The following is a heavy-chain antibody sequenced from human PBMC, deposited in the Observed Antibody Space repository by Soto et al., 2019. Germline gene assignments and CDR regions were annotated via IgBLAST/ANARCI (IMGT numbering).Heavy chain of an antibody. J-gene: IGHJ3*02. CDR1: GYTFSDHY. Sequence: QVQLGQSGAEVKKPGASVKVSCKASGYTFSDHYMPWVRQAPGQGLEWMGWINPNSGYTNNAQQFQGGVTMPRDPSLSTAHMAVSRLPSAEPAVYYWARDHCISTRRCYHGVDIW. CDR3: ARDHCISTRRCYHGVDI. V-gene: IGHV1-2*02. CDR2: INPNSGYT. D-gene: IGHD2-2*01.